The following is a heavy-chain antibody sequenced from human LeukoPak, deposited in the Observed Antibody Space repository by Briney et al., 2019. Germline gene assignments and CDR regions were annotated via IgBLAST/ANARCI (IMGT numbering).Heavy chain of an antibody. J-gene: IGHJ4*02. CDR3: AREGGPYRPLDY. CDR2: FNLQGST. Sequence: SETLSLTCGVSGGSLTNTNYWTWVRQPPRKGLEWIGEFNLQGSTNYNPSLMGRVAISVDTSQNHIPLPLTSVTAADTAVYYCAREGGPYRPLDYSGQGTLVTVSS. CDR1: GGSLTNTNY. V-gene: IGHV4-4*02.